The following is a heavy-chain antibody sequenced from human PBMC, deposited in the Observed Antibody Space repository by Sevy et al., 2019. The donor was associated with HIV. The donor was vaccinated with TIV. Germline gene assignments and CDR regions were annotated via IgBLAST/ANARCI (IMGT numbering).Heavy chain of an antibody. D-gene: IGHD3-9*01. CDR3: ANFGRLLIINGDAFDV. Sequence: SETLSLTCTVSGYSISSGYLWGWIRQPPGKGLEWIGSVDHTGNTYYNPSLKSRVTTSVDTSKNPFSLRLSSVTAADTAVYYCANFGRLLIINGDAFDVWGQGTMVTVSS. CDR1: GYSISSGYL. J-gene: IGHJ3*01. CDR2: VDHTGNT. V-gene: IGHV4-38-2*02.